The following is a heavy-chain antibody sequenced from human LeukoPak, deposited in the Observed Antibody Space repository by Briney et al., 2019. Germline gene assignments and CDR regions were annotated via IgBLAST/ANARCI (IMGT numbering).Heavy chain of an antibody. V-gene: IGHV3-21*01. J-gene: IGHJ4*02. CDR1: GFTFSSYS. Sequence: GGSLRLSCAASGFTFSSYSMNWVRQAPGKGLEWVSSISSSSSYTYYADSVKGRFTISRDNAKNSLYLQMNSLRAEDTAVYYCGGKTGVDYWGQGTLVTVSS. CDR3: GGKTGVDY. CDR2: ISSSSSYT.